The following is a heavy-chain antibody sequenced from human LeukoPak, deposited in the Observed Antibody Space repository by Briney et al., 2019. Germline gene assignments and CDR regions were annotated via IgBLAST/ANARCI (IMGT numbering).Heavy chain of an antibody. CDR1: GGSISSYY. CDR3: ATQTTYYYGTFLAY. V-gene: IGHV4-39*01. J-gene: IGHJ4*02. CDR2: IYYSGST. Sequence: SETLSLTCTVSGGSISSYYWGWIRQPPGKGLEWIGSIYYSGSTYYNPSLKSRVTISVDTSKNQFSLKLSSVTAADTAVYYCATQTTYYYGTFLAYWGQGTLVTVTS. D-gene: IGHD3-10*01.